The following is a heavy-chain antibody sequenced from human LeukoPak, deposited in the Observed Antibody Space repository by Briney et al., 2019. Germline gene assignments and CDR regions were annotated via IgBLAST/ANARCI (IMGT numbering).Heavy chain of an antibody. CDR2: IWYDGSNK. D-gene: IGHD2-15*01. V-gene: IGHV3-33*01. J-gene: IGHJ4*02. CDR3: ARTPGGCSGGSCYSGSFDH. CDR1: GFTFSSYG. Sequence: PGGSLRLSCAASGFTFSSYGMHWVRQAPGKGLEWVAVIWYDGSNKYYADSVKGRFTISRDNSKNTLYLQMNSLRAEDTAVYYCARTPGGCSGGSCYSGSFDHWGQGTLVTVSS.